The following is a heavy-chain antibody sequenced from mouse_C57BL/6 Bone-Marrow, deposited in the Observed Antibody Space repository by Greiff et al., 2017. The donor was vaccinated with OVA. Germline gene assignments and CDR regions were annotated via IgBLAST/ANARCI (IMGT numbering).Heavy chain of an antibody. V-gene: IGHV1-69*01. Sequence: VQLQQPGAELVMPGASVKLSCKASGYTFTSYWMHWVKQRPGQGLEWIGEIDPSDSYTNYNQKFTGKSTLTVDKSSSTAYMQLSSRTSEDSAVYYCARKRTCGTYWYFDVWGTGTTVTVSS. CDR1: GYTFTSYW. CDR2: IDPSDSYT. J-gene: IGHJ1*03. D-gene: IGHD4-1*01. CDR3: ARKRTCGTYWYFDV.